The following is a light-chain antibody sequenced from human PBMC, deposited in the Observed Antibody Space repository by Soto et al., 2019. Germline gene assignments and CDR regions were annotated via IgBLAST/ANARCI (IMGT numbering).Light chain of an antibody. Sequence: DIQMTQSPSTLSRSVGDRGTITCRASQSISSWLAWYQQKPGTAPKLLIYKASTLQTGVPSRFSGSGSGTEFTLTISSLQPDDFAPYYCQQYNDNWTFGQGTKVEIK. J-gene: IGKJ1*01. CDR2: KAS. CDR3: QQYNDNWT. V-gene: IGKV1-5*03. CDR1: QSISSW.